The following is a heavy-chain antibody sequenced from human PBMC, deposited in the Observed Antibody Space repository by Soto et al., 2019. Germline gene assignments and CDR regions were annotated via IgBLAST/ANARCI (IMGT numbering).Heavy chain of an antibody. J-gene: IGHJ5*02. CDR3: ARLTYCSGGSCYAHSHNWFDP. D-gene: IGHD2-15*01. V-gene: IGHV4-39*01. CDR2: IYYSGST. Sequence: SETLSLTGTVSGGSISSSSYYGGWISQPPGKGLEEIGRIYYSGSTYYNPSLKSRVTISVDTSKNQFSLKLRSLTAADTAVHYCARLTYCSGGSCYAHSHNWFDPWCQGTLVTVS. CDR1: GGSISSSSYY.